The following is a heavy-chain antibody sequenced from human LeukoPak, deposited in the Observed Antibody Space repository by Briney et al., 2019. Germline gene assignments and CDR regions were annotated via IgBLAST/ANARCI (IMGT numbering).Heavy chain of an antibody. CDR3: ATDFATRLEGDYVRAGFWFDP. Sequence: ASVKVSCKVSGYTLTELSMHWVRQAPGKGLEWMGGFDPEDGEAIYAQKFQSRVTMTEDTSTDTAYMELSSLRSEDTAVYYCATDFATRLEGDYVRAGFWFDPWGQGTLVTVSS. V-gene: IGHV1-24*01. J-gene: IGHJ5*02. D-gene: IGHD3-16*01. CDR2: FDPEDGEA. CDR1: GYTLTELS.